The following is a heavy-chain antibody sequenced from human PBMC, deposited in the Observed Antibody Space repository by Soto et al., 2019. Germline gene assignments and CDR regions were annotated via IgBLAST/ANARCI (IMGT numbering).Heavy chain of an antibody. V-gene: IGHV4-4*02. Sequence: QVQLQESGPGLVKPSETLSLTCVVSGGSINSSYWWNWVRQPPGKGLEWIGEISHGGSTNFNPSLKRRATISVDKSKNHLSLKLDSVTAADTAVYYCAREVRGSQAFDYWGQGTRVTVSS. CDR1: GGSINSSYW. D-gene: IGHD2-15*01. CDR2: ISHGGST. J-gene: IGHJ4*02. CDR3: AREVRGSQAFDY.